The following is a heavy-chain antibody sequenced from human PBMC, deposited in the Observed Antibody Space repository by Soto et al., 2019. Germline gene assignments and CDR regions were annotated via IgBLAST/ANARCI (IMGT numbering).Heavy chain of an antibody. V-gene: IGHV4-39*01. CDR2: TYYSAGT. CDR3: ARHASRGYSSSWYFED. D-gene: IGHD2-2*01. J-gene: IGHJ4*02. CDR1: GGSVSSSSYY. Sequence: QLQLQESGPGLVKPSETLSLTGNVSGGSVSSSSYYWGWIRQAPGKGLEWIVSTYYSAGTYYNPSLQSRVTTSMDASTNQFSLTVTSVTAADTAIYYCARHASRGYSSSWYFEDWGQGTPVTVSS.